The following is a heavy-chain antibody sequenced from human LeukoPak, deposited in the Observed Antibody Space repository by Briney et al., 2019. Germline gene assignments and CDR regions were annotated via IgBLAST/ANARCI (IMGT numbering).Heavy chain of an antibody. CDR2: IRYDGSNN. V-gene: IGHV3-30*02. J-gene: IGHJ4*02. CDR1: GFTFSSYG. Sequence: GGALRLSCAASGFTFSSYGMHWVRQAPGKGLEWVAFIRYDGSNNYYADSVKGRFTISRDNSKNTLYLQMNSLRAEDTAVYYCAKWYSSSRLFDYWGQGTLVTVSS. D-gene: IGHD6-13*01. CDR3: AKWYSSSRLFDY.